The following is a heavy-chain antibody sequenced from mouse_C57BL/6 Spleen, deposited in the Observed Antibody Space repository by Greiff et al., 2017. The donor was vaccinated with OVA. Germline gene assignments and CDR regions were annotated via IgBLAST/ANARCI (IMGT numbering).Heavy chain of an antibody. V-gene: IGHV1-18*01. CDR2: INPNNGGT. J-gene: IGHJ4*01. CDR3: ARRTNGYYYAMDY. CDR1: GYTFTDYN. Sequence: QLQQSGPELVKPGASVKIPCKASGYTFTDYNMDWVKQSHGKSLEWIGDINPNNGGTIYNQKFKGKATLTVDKSSSTAYMELRSLTSEDTAVYYCARRTNGYYYAMDYWGQGTSVTVSS.